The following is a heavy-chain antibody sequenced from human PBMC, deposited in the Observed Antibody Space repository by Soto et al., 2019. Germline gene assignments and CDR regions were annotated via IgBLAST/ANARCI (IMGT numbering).Heavy chain of an antibody. CDR1: GFTFSSYG. V-gene: IGHV3-33*01. CDR3: ARDGYCSGGSCYSVPVFDY. D-gene: IGHD2-15*01. J-gene: IGHJ4*02. Sequence: QVQLVESGGGVVQPGRSLRLSCAASGFTFSSYGMHWVRQAPGKGLEWVAVIWYDGSNKYYADSVKGRFTISRDNSKNTLYRQMNSLRAADTAVYYCARDGYCSGGSCYSVPVFDYWGQGTLVTVSS. CDR2: IWYDGSNK.